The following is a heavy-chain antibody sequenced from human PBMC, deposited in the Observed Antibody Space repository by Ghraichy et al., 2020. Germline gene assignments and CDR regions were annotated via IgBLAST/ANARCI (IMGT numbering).Heavy chain of an antibody. CDR2: IYYSGSS. J-gene: IGHJ4*02. V-gene: IGHV4-39*02. CDR1: GGSIYSSSYY. Sequence: SETLSLTCTVSGGSIYSSSYYWGWIRQPPGKGLEWIGSIYYSGSSDYNPSLKSRVTISVDTSKNHFSLKLSSVTAADTAVYYCARWYYSDSSGSYYFDYWGQGTLVTVSS. D-gene: IGHD3-22*01. CDR3: ARWYYSDSSGSYYFDY.